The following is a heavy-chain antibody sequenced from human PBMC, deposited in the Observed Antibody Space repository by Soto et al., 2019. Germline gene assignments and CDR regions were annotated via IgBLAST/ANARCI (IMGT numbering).Heavy chain of an antibody. Sequence: PGGSLRLSCAASGFTFSSYAMHWVRQAPGKGLEWVAVISYDGSNKYYADSVKGRFTISRDNSKNTLYLQMNSLRAEDTAVYYCAKDPLKGYYYYGMDVWGQGTTVTVSS. J-gene: IGHJ6*02. V-gene: IGHV3-30-3*01. CDR2: ISYDGSNK. CDR3: AKDPLKGYYYYGMDV. CDR1: GFTFSSYA.